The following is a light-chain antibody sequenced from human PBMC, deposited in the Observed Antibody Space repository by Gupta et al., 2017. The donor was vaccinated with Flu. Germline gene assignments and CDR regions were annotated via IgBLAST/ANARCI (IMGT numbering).Light chain of an antibody. CDR2: EPF. V-gene: IGKV3-11*01. Sequence: ATLSCWASENVSGDLAWYQHKPGQAPRLLINEPFSRAAGIPGRFRGSGSGTDLTLTISNVEPEDFAVYYCRLRSKWPSICTFGPGTKLELK. CDR3: RLRSKWPSICT. CDR1: ENVSGD. J-gene: IGKJ3*01.